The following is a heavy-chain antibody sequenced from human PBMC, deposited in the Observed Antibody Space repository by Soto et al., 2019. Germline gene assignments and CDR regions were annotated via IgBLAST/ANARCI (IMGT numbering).Heavy chain of an antibody. J-gene: IGHJ6*02. V-gene: IGHV3-23*01. CDR1: GFTFSSYA. D-gene: IGHD2-2*01. CDR2: ISGSGGST. CDR3: AKARSTSWYYYGMDV. Sequence: GGALRLSSAASGFTFSSYAMSWVRQAPGKGLEWVSAISGSGGSTYYADSVKGRFTISRDNSKNTLYLQMNSLRAEDTAVYYCAKARSTSWYYYGMDVWGQGTTVTVSS.